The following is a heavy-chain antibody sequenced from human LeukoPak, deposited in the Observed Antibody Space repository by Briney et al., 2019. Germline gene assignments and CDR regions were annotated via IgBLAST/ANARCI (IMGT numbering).Heavy chain of an antibody. Sequence: PGGSLRLSCAASGFTFSSYGMHWVRQAPGKGLEWVAVISYDGSNKYYADSVKGRFTISRDNSKNTLYLQMNSLRAEDTAVHYCAKEVGVVVVAADVYGMDVWGQGTTVTVSS. D-gene: IGHD2-15*01. V-gene: IGHV3-30*18. CDR2: ISYDGSNK. CDR1: GFTFSSYG. CDR3: AKEVGVVVVAADVYGMDV. J-gene: IGHJ6*02.